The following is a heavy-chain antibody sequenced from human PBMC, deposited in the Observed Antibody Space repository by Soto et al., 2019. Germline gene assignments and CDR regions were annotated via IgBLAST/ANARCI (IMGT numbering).Heavy chain of an antibody. CDR1: GGSFSGYY. J-gene: IGHJ6*02. CDR3: ARDVKYSSSTGDYYYGMDV. Sequence: SETLSLTCAVYGGSFSGYYWSWIRQPPGKGLEWIGEINHSGSTNYNPSLKSRVTVSVDTSKNQFSLKLSSVTAADTAVYYCARDVKYSSSTGDYYYGMDVWGQGTTVTVSS. CDR2: INHSGST. D-gene: IGHD6-6*01. V-gene: IGHV4-34*01.